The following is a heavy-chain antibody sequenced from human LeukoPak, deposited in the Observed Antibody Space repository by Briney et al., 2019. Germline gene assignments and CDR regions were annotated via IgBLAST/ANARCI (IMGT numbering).Heavy chain of an antibody. J-gene: IGHJ4*02. D-gene: IGHD3-9*01. CDR3: ARVLRYYDTYYFDY. V-gene: IGHV4-39*07. CDR1: GGSISSSSYY. CDR2: IYYSGST. Sequence: SETLSLTCTVSGGSISSSSYYWGWIRQPPGKGLEWIGSIYYSGSTYYNASLKSRVTISVDTSRNQFSLNLSSVTAADTAVYYCARVLRYYDTYYFDYWGQGTLVTVSS.